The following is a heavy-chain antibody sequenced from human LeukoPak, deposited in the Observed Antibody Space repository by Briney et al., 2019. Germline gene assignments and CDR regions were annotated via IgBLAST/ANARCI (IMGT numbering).Heavy chain of an antibody. Sequence: PSETLSLTCTVSGGSISSYYWSWIRQPPGKGLEWIGYIYYSGSTNYNPSLKSRVTISVDTSKNQFSLKLSSVTAADTAVYYCARATDYDFWSCYSSWGHLNWFDPWGQGTLVTVSS. J-gene: IGHJ5*02. CDR2: IYYSGST. CDR3: ARATDYDFWSCYSSWGHLNWFDP. CDR1: GGSISSYY. V-gene: IGHV4-59*01. D-gene: IGHD3-3*01.